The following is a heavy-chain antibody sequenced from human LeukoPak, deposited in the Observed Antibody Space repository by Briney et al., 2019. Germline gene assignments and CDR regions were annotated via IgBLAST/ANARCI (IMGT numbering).Heavy chain of an antibody. Sequence: SETLSLTCTVSGASISDYYWGWIRQPPGKGLEWIGHIYSVGSPTCSPSLMSRVSISVDTSEDQISLSLRSVTAADTAVYYCARLWSHSKTEDYWGQGTVVTVSS. CDR1: GASISDYY. V-gene: IGHV4-4*09. CDR3: ARLWSHSKTEDY. D-gene: IGHD3-16*01. CDR2: IYSVGSP. J-gene: IGHJ4*02.